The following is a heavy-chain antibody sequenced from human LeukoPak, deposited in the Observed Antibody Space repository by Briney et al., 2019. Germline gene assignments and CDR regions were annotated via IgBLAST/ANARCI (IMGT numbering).Heavy chain of an antibody. D-gene: IGHD6-19*01. CDR3: ARGPRVAGIFDY. CDR2: IIPIFGTA. J-gene: IGHJ4*02. CDR1: GGTFSSYA. V-gene: IGHV1-69*01. Sequence: SVKVSCKASGGTFSSYAISWVRQAPGQGLEWMGGIIPIFGTANYAQKFQGRVTITPDESTSTAYMELSSLRSEDTAVYYCARGPRVAGIFDYWGQGTLVTVSS.